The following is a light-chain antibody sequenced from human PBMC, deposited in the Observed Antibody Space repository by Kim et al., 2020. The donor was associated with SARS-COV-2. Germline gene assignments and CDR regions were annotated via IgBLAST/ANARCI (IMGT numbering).Light chain of an antibody. CDR3: LLYFGGYWV. J-gene: IGLJ3*02. CDR2: SAS. V-gene: IGLV7-43*01. Sequence: GGTVPLTCASSTGAVTSGYFPNWFQQKPGLAPRALIYSASNKYSWTPARFSGSLLGGKAALTMSGVQPEDEAVYYCLLYFGGYWVFGGGTQLIVL. CDR1: TGAVTSGYF.